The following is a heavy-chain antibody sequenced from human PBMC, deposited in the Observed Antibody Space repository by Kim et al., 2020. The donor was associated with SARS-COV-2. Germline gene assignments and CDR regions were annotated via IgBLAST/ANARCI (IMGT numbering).Heavy chain of an antibody. CDR3: AKDLEGGGSYQGNAFDI. V-gene: IGHV3-23*01. D-gene: IGHD1-26*01. J-gene: IGHJ3*02. Sequence: GKGRFTISRDNSKNTLYLQMNSLRAEDTAVYYCAKDLEGGGSYQGNAFDIWGQGTMVTVSS.